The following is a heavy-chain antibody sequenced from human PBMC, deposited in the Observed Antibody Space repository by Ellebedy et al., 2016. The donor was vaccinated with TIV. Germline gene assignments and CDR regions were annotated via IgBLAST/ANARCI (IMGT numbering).Heavy chain of an antibody. CDR1: GGIFSSYA. J-gene: IGHJ5*02. CDR3: ARDSSSYNWFDP. D-gene: IGHD2-2*01. V-gene: IGHV1-2*02. CDR2: INPNSGAT. Sequence: AASVKVSCKASGGIFSSYAVIWVRQAPGQGLEWMGWINPNSGATNYVQKFQGRVTMTRDTSITTAYMELRRLTSDDTAVYYCARDSSSYNWFDPWGQGTLVTVSS.